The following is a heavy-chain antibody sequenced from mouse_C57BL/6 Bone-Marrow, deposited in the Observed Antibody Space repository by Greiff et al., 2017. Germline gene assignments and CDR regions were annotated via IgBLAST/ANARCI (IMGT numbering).Heavy chain of an antibody. V-gene: IGHV5-16*01. CDR3: AREAEGDYYAMDY. J-gene: IGHJ4*01. CDR1: GFTFSDYY. CDR2: INYDGSST. Sequence: EVKLMESEGGLVQPGSSMKLSCTASGFTFSDYYMAWVRQVPEKGLEWVANINYDGSSTYYLDSLKSRFIISRDNANNILYLQMSSLKSEDTATYYCAREAEGDYYAMDYWGQGTSVTVSS.